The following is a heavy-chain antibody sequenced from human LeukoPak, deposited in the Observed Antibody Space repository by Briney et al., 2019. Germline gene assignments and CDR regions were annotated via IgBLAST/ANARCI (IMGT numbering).Heavy chain of an antibody. CDR1: GFTFSSYG. CDR3: ARDSHYYGSGSPPRFDY. V-gene: IGHV3-33*01. D-gene: IGHD3-10*01. J-gene: IGHJ4*02. Sequence: GGSLRLSCAASGFTFSSYGMHWVRQAPGKGLGWVAVIWYDGSNKYYADSVKGRFTISRDNSKNTLYLQMNSLRAEDTAVYYCARDSHYYGSGSPPRFDYWGQGTLVTVSS. CDR2: IWYDGSNK.